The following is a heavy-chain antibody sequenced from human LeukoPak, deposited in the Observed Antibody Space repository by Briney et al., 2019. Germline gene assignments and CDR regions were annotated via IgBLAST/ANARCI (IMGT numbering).Heavy chain of an antibody. J-gene: IGHJ3*02. V-gene: IGHV4-31*03. CDR1: GGSISSGGYY. D-gene: IGHD3-10*01. Sequence: SQTLSLTCTVSGGSISSGGYYWSWIRQHPGKGLEWIGYIYYSGSTYYNPSLKNRVTISVDTSKNQFSLKLSSVTAADTAVYYCARTLLGDGAFDIWGQGTMVTVSS. CDR3: ARTLLGDGAFDI. CDR2: IYYSGST.